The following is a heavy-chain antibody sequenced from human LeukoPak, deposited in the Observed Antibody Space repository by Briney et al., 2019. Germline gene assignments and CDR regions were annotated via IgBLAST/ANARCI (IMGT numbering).Heavy chain of an antibody. D-gene: IGHD2-8*01. CDR1: GFTFDYYG. V-gene: IGHV3-20*04. Sequence: PGGSLRLSWAAYGFTFDYYGMSWVRQVPGKGLEWVSGINWNGGSTGYADSVKGRFTISRDNAKNSLYLQMNSLRAEDTALYYCARVRGYCTNGVCYFDYWGQGPLVTVSS. J-gene: IGHJ4*02. CDR3: ARVRGYCTNGVCYFDY. CDR2: INWNGGST.